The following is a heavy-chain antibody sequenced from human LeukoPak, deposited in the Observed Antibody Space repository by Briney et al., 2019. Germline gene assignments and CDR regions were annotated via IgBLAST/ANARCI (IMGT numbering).Heavy chain of an antibody. CDR2: IYYSGST. CDR3: ARGAAGYSYG. CDR1: GGSISSYY. D-gene: IGHD5-18*01. V-gene: IGHV4-59*01. Sequence: PSETLSLTCTDSGGSISSYYWSWIRQPPGKGLEWIGHIYYSGSTNYNPSLKSRVTISIDTSKNQFSLRLSSVTAADTAVYYCARGAAGYSYGWGQGTLVTVSS. J-gene: IGHJ4*02.